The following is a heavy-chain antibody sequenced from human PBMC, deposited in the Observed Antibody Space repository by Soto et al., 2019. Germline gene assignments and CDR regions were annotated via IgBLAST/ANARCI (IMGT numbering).Heavy chain of an antibody. CDR2: ISSTTNYI. V-gene: IGHV3-21*01. J-gene: IGHJ4*02. Sequence: EVQLVESGGGLVKPGGSLRLSCAASGFTFTRYSMNWVRQAPGKGLEWVSSISSTTNYIYYADSMKGRFTVSRDNAQNSVYLEMNSLSAEDPAVYYCARESEDLTSNFDYWGQGTLVTVSS. CDR3: ARESEDLTSNFDY. CDR1: GFTFTRYS.